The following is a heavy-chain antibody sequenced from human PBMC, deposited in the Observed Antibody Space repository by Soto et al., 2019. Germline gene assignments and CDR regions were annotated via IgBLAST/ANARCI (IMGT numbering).Heavy chain of an antibody. V-gene: IGHV3-23*01. CDR2: ISYSGGSR. CDR3: AKATDNEYYDIDY. CDR1: GFAFDRFA. J-gene: IGHJ4*02. D-gene: IGHD3-9*01. Sequence: EVKLLESGGGLVQPGGSLRLSCTASGFAFDRFAMNWVRQAPGKGLQWVSSISYSGGSRYYADSVKGRFTVSRDNSKKTLFLQINNLRAEDTAVYYCAKATDNEYYDIDYWGQGTLVTVAS.